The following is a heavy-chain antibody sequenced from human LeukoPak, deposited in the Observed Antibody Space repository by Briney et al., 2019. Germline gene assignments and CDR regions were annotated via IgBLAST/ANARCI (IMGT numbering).Heavy chain of an antibody. CDR1: GYIFTKYV. V-gene: IGHV1-3*01. J-gene: IGHJ4*02. CDR2: INAGNGDT. Sequence: ASVKVSCKASGYIFTKYVVHWVRQAPGQRPEWMGWINAGNGDTKYSQNFQDRLTITRDTSASTVYMELSSLTSEDTALYYCARDDCGDACYPGGYWGQGTLVTVSS. D-gene: IGHD2-21*02. CDR3: ARDDCGDACYPGGY.